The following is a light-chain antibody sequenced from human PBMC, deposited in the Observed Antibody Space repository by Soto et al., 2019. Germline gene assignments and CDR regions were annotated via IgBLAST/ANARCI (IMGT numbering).Light chain of an antibody. J-gene: IGLJ1*01. CDR2: DVS. Sequence: QSALTQPRSVSGSPGQSVTISCTGTRSDVGNYDYVSWYLQHPGKAPKVLISDVSRRHSGVPDRFSGSKSGYTASLTISGLLVEEECDYYCCSYAGTSTYGLGSGTKLAVL. CDR3: CSYAGTSTYG. CDR1: RSDVGNYDY. V-gene: IGLV2-11*01.